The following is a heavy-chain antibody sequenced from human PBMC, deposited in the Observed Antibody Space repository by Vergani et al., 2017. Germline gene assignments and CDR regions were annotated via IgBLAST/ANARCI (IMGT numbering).Heavy chain of an antibody. J-gene: IGHJ4*02. CDR2: IKSKTDGGTT. CDR1: GGSISSSSYY. D-gene: IGHD2-15*01. Sequence: LQLQESGPGLVKPSETLSLTCTVSGGSISSSSYYWGWIRQPPGKGLEWVGRIKSKTDGGTTDYAAPVKGRFTISRDDSKNTLYLQMNSLKTEDTAVYYCTTGPTGGLVVVVAATDYWGQGTLVTVSS. CDR3: TTGPTGGLVVVVAATDY. V-gene: IGHV3-15*01.